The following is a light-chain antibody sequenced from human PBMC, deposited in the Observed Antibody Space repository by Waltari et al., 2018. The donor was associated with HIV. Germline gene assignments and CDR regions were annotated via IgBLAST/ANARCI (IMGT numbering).Light chain of an antibody. Sequence: QSVLTQPPSVSGAPGQSVTTSCTRRSSHTAAGYDVHWYRPLPGTAPKLLNYGNNNRPSGVPDRFSNSKSGRSASMAITGLQTEDEADYYCQSHDSSLSGSVFGGGTKLTVL. CDR1: SSHTAAGYD. J-gene: IGLJ2*01. CDR2: GNN. CDR3: QSHDSSLSGSV. V-gene: IGLV1-40*01.